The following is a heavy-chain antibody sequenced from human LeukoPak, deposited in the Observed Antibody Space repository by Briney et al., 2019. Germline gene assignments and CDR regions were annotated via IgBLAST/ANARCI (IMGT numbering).Heavy chain of an antibody. CDR2: ISWNSGTI. CDR3: AREPNYGSGNP. V-gene: IGHV3-9*01. CDR1: GFTFDDYA. J-gene: IGHJ5*02. D-gene: IGHD3-10*01. Sequence: GGSLRLSCAASGFTFDDYAMHWVRQAPGKGLEWVSGISWNSGTIGYADSVKGRFTISRDNGKKSLFLQMNSLRAEDTALYYCAREPNYGSGNPWGQGTLVTVSS.